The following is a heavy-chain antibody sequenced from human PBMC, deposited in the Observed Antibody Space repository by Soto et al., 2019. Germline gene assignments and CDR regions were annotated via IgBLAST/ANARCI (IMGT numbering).Heavy chain of an antibody. J-gene: IGHJ6*03. V-gene: IGHV3-23*01. CDR1: GFTFSTYG. CDR3: VKFRGRAYPYYYMDV. Sequence: DVQLLESGGGLVQWGRSLRLSCVTSGFTFSTYGMTWVRQAPGKGLEWVSYGGSGGSRYYAESVKGRFTISRDNSKNTLSLEMNSLRAEDTATYYCVKFRGRAYPYYYMDVWGKGTTVIVSS. D-gene: IGHD3-10*01. CDR2: YGGSGGSR.